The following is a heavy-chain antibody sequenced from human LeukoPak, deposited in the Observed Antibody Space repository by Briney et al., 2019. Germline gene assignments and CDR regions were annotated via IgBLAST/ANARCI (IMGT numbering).Heavy chain of an antibody. V-gene: IGHV3-7*01. CDR2: IKQGGSEI. D-gene: IGHD4-11*01. Sequence: GGSLRLSRSASGFTLSRFWMSWVRQAPGKGLAYVALIKQGGSEIFHTDSVKGRFTISRDDATNSLYLQMNSLRVEDTALYYCARDRESESDSEGDYWGQGTLVTVSS. CDR3: ARDRESESDSEGDY. CDR1: GFTLSRFW. J-gene: IGHJ4*02.